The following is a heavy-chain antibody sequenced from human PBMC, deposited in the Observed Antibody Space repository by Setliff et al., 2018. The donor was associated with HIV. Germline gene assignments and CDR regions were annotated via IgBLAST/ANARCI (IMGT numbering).Heavy chain of an antibody. V-gene: IGHV4-39*07. Sequence: LSLTCTVSGGSISSSSYYWGWIRQPPGKGLEWIGSIYYSGSTYYNPSLKSRVTISVDTSKNQFSLKLSSVTAADTAVYYCARVKHSSSWYYYPYYFDYWGQGTLVTVSS. J-gene: IGHJ4*02. CDR2: IYYSGST. CDR1: GGSISSSSYY. CDR3: ARVKHSSSWYYYPYYFDY. D-gene: IGHD6-13*01.